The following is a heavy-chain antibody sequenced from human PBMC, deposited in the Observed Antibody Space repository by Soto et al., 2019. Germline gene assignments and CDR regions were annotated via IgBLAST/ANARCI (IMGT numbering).Heavy chain of an antibody. V-gene: IGHV4-31*03. CDR2: IYYSGST. CDR3: ARTGGDYDSSGYYFHNDY. J-gene: IGHJ4*02. Sequence: SETLSLTCTLSGRSISSGGYYWSWLRQHPGKGLEWIGYIYYSGSTYYNPSLKSRVTISVDTSKNQFSLKLSSVTAADTAVYYCARTGGDYDSSGYYFHNDYWGQGTLVTVSS. CDR1: GRSISSGGYY. D-gene: IGHD3-22*01.